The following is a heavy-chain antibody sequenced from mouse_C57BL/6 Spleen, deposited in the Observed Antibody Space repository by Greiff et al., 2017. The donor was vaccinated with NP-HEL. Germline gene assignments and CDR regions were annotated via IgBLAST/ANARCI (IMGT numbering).Heavy chain of an antibody. CDR2: IYPGDGDT. V-gene: IGHV1-80*01. J-gene: IGHJ2*01. CDR1: GYAFSSYW. D-gene: IGHD4-1*01. CDR3: ERTGAPNCDDY. Sequence: VQRVESGAELVKPGASVKISCKASGYAFSSYWMNWVKQRPGKGLEWIGQIYPGDGDTNYNGKFTGKATLTADKPTSTAYMQLSSLTSEDSAVYFWERTGAPNCDDYWGQGTTLTVSS.